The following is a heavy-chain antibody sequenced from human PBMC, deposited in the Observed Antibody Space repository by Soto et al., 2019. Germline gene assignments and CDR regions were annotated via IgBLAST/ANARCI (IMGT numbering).Heavy chain of an antibody. J-gene: IGHJ3*02. Sequence: SVKVSCKASGGTFNNYAISWVRQAPGQGLEWMGGIIPLFGTTNYAQKFQGRVTITADESTSTAYMELSSLRSEDTAFYYCARPRSHYYDRSAERAFDIWGQGTMVTVSS. CDR1: GGTFNNYA. CDR2: IIPLFGTT. V-gene: IGHV1-69*13. CDR3: ARPRSHYYDRSAERAFDI. D-gene: IGHD3-22*01.